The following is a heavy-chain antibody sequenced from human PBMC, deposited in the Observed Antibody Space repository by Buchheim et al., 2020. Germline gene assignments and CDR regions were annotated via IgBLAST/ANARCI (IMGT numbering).Heavy chain of an antibody. CDR2: INPNRGGT. D-gene: IGHD2-2*01. CDR1: GYTFTGYY. J-gene: IGHJ5*02. CDR3: ARDGSVVPAATDDNWFDP. Sequence: QVQLVQSGAEVKKPGASVKVSCKASGYTFTGYYMHWVRQAPGQRLEWMGWINPNRGGTNYAQKFKGRVTMTRDTSISTAYMELSRLRSDDTAVYYCARDGSVVPAATDDNWFDPWGQGTL. V-gene: IGHV1-2*02.